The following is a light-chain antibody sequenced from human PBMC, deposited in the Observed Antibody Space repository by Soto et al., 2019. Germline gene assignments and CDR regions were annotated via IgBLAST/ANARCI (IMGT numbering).Light chain of an antibody. CDR3: QQYGSSPALT. CDR2: GAS. V-gene: IGKV3-20*01. J-gene: IGKJ4*01. CDR1: QSVSSSY. Sequence: EIVLTQSPGTLSLSPGXRATLSCRASQSVSSSYLAWYQQKPGQAPRLLIYGASSRATGIPDRFSGSGSGTDFTLTISRLEPEDFAVYYCQQYGSSPALTFGGGTKVDIK.